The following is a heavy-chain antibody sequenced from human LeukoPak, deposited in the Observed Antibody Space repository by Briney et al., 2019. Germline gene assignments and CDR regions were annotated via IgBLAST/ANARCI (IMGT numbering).Heavy chain of an antibody. CDR1: GYTFTSSD. CDR3: ARAPVNMVRGVSYYYYAMDV. Sequence: GASVKISCKASGYTFTSSDISWVRQAPGQGLEWMGSISSYNGNTNYAQNLQGRVTMTADTSTSTAYMELRSLRSDDTAVYYCARAPVNMVRGVSYYYYAMDVWGKGTTVTVSS. J-gene: IGHJ6*04. CDR2: ISSYNGNT. D-gene: IGHD3-10*01. V-gene: IGHV1-18*04.